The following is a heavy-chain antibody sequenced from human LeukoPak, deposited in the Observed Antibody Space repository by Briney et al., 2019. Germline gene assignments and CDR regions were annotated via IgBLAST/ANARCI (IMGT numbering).Heavy chain of an antibody. D-gene: IGHD3-16*01. CDR2: ISAYNGNT. J-gene: IGHJ3*02. Sequence: GASVKLSCKASGYTFTIYGISWGRQPPGQGLERMGWISAYNGNTNYAQKLQGRGTMTTDTSTSTAYMVLRSLRSDDTAVYYCARVGNFGRAFDIWGQGTMVTVSS. V-gene: IGHV1-18*01. CDR1: GYTFTIYG. CDR3: ARVGNFGRAFDI.